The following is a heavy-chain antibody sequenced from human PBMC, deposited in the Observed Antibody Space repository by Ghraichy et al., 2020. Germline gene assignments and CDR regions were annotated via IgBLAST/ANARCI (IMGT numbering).Heavy chain of an antibody. V-gene: IGHV4-34*01. CDR1: GGSFSDYY. Sequence: SETLSLTCAVYGGSFSDYYWTWIRQSPGTGLKWIGEINYSGSANYSPSLKSRVTISVDTAKSQFSLKLTSVIAADTAVYYCTRGGGSGWYVDYWGQGTLVTVSS. CDR3: TRGGGSGWYVDY. CDR2: INYSGSA. D-gene: IGHD6-19*01. J-gene: IGHJ4*02.